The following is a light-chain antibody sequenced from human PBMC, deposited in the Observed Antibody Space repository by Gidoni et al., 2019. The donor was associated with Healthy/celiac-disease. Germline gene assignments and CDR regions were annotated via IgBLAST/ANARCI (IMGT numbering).Light chain of an antibody. CDR3: QQLNSYPFMYT. J-gene: IGKJ2*01. Sequence: DIQLTQSPSFLSASVGDRVTITCRASQGISSYLAWYQQNPGKAPKLLIYAASTLQSGVPSRFSGSGSGTEFTLTISSLQPEDFATYYCQQLNSYPFMYTFXXXTKLEIK. CDR2: AAS. CDR1: QGISSY. V-gene: IGKV1-9*01.